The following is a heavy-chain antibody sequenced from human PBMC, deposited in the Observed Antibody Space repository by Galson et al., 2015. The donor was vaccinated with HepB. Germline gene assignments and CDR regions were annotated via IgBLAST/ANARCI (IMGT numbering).Heavy chain of an antibody. V-gene: IGHV3-7*01. CDR3: ATGYCTSTSCSRVFDY. Sequence: SLRLSCAASGFNFIIYRMTWVRQAPGKGLEWVANINPDGSEKYYVDSVKGRFTFSRDNAKNSLYLQMNSLRADDTAVYFCATGYCTSTSCSRVFDYWGQGTLVTVSS. D-gene: IGHD2-2*01. CDR2: INPDGSEK. J-gene: IGHJ4*02. CDR1: GFNFIIYR.